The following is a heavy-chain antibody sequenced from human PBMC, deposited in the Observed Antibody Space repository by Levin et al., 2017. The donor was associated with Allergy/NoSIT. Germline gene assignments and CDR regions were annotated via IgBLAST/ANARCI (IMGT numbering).Heavy chain of an antibody. V-gene: IGHV1-2*02. D-gene: IGHD1/OR15-1a*01. CDR2: INPNSGDT. CDR1: GYTFTGYY. J-gene: IGHJ4*02. Sequence: ASVKVSCKASGYTFTGYYMHWVRQAPGQGLEWMGWINPNSGDTYYAQQFQGSVTMTRDTSISTAYMELRSDDTAVYYCARGGTTVTSRDSTTVQNWGQGTLVTVS. CDR3: ARGGTTVTSRDSTTVQN.